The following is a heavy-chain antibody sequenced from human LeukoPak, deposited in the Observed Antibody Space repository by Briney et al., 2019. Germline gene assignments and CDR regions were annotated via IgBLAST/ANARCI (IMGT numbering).Heavy chain of an antibody. CDR3: ARSAYNYGYVYFDH. J-gene: IGHJ4*02. CDR1: GYTFTSCF. D-gene: IGHD5-18*01. CDR2: IDPNSDNI. V-gene: IGHV1-2*02. Sequence: ASVKVSCKASGYTFTSCFIHYVRQAPGQGLEWMGWIDPNSDNIRYSETFKDRDTMTRDTSTNTAYMELSWLRSDDTAVYYCARSAYNYGYVYFDHWGQGTLVIVSS.